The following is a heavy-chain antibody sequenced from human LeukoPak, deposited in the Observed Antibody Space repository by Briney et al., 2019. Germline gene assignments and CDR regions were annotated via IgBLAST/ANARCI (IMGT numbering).Heavy chain of an antibody. Sequence: GESLKISCKGSGYSFTSYWIGWVRQMPGKGLEWMGIIYPGDSETRYSPSFQGRVTMSADKSVSTAYLQWSSLKASDTAIYYCARLPHGDYFDYWGQGTLVTVSS. V-gene: IGHV5-51*01. J-gene: IGHJ4*02. CDR2: IYPGDSET. CDR3: ARLPHGDYFDY. D-gene: IGHD4-17*01. CDR1: GYSFTSYW.